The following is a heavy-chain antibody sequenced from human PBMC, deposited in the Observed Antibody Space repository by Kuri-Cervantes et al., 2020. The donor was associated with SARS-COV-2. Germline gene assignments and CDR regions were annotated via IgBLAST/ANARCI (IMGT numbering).Heavy chain of an antibody. J-gene: IGHJ4*02. V-gene: IGHV1-24*01. D-gene: IGHD4-17*01. CDR1: VYTLTELS. Sequence: ASVKVSRKVSVYTLTELSMHWVRQAPGKGLEWMGGFDPEDGETIYAQKFQGRVTMTEDTSTDKAYMELSSLRSEDTAVYYCAAGTFTVTPDYWGQGTLVTVSS. CDR3: AAGTFTVTPDY. CDR2: FDPEDGET.